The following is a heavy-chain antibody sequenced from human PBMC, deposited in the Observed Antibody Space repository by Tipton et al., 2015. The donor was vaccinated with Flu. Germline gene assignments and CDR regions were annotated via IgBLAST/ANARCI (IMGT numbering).Heavy chain of an antibody. D-gene: IGHD6-13*01. CDR3: ATLTTEYSSSWYYFDY. J-gene: IGHJ4*02. CDR2: IYYSGST. V-gene: IGHV4-61*01. Sequence: TLSLTCTVSGGSVSSGSYYWSWIRQPPGKGLEWIGYIYYSGSTNYNPSLKSRVTISVDTSKNQFSLKLSSVTAADTAVYYCATLTTEYSSSWYYFDYWGQGTLVTVSS. CDR1: GGSVSSGSYY.